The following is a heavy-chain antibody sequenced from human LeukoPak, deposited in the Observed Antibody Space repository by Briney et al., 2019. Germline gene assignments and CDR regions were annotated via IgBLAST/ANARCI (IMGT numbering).Heavy chain of an antibody. CDR2: IYYSGST. V-gene: IGHV4-59*12. Sequence: SETLSLTCTVSGGSISSYYWSWIRQPPGKGLEWIGYIYYSGSTYYNPSLKSRVTISVDTSKNQFSLKLSSVTAADTAVYYCARDRGYYGSGSYYPMNQYNWFDPWGQGTLVTVSS. D-gene: IGHD3-10*01. J-gene: IGHJ5*02. CDR3: ARDRGYYGSGSYYPMNQYNWFDP. CDR1: GGSISSYY.